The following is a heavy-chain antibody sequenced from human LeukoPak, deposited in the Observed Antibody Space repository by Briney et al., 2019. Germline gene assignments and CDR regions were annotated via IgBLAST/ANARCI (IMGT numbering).Heavy chain of an antibody. V-gene: IGHV3-21*01. CDR3: ARDIVATITFDH. J-gene: IGHJ4*02. CDR1: GFTFSSYS. D-gene: IGHD5-12*01. Sequence: GGSLRLSCAASGFTFSSYSMNWVRQAPGKGLEWVSSISSSSSYIYYADSVKGRFTISRDNAKNSLYLQMNSLRAEDTAVYYCARDIVATITFDHWGQGTLVTVSS. CDR2: ISSSSSYI.